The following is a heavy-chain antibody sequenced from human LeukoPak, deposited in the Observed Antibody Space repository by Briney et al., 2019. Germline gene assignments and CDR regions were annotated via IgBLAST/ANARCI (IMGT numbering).Heavy chain of an antibody. J-gene: IGHJ4*02. Sequence: PGGSLRLSCAASGXTFSSYEMNWVRQAPGNGLEWVSYISRSANTIYYADSVKGRFTISRDNAKNSLYLQMNSLRAEDTAVYYCATRGYYYDSGGYSYFDYWGQGTLVTVSS. CDR2: ISRSANTI. D-gene: IGHD3-22*01. CDR1: GXTFSSYE. CDR3: ATRGYYYDSGGYSYFDY. V-gene: IGHV3-48*03.